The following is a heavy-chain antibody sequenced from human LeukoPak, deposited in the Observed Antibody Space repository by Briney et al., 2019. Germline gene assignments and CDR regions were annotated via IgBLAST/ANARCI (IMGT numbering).Heavy chain of an antibody. V-gene: IGHV3-21*01. CDR3: ARGTNWSPLDFDY. D-gene: IGHD1-20*01. CDR1: RFIFSSYH. Sequence: GGSLRLSCAASRFIFSSYHMHWVRQPPGKGLEWVSSISSSNSFIYYADSMKGRFTIPRDNAKNSLYLQMNSLRAEDTAVYYCARGTNWSPLDFDYWGQGTLVTVSS. CDR2: ISSSNSFI. J-gene: IGHJ4*02.